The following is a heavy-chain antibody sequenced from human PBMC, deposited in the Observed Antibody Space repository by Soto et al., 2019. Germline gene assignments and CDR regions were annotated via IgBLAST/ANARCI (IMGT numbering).Heavy chain of an antibody. CDR3: AILTPITGVY. J-gene: IGHJ4*02. CDR2: IIPMFGII. Sequence: SVKVSFNVSGGSFSTYTLTWVRQAPGQGLEWMGGIIPMFGIINYAQKFQGRVTITADRSTTTAYMELISLRSDDTAVYYCAILTPITGVYWGQGAQVTVSS. CDR1: GGSFSTYT. D-gene: IGHD5-12*01. V-gene: IGHV1-69*17.